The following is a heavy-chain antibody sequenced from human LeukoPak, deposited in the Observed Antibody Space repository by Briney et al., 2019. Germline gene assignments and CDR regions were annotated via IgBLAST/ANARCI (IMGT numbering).Heavy chain of an antibody. CDR2: ISSSSTYI. V-gene: IGHV3-21*01. D-gene: IGHD3-9*01. J-gene: IGHJ4*02. CDR1: GFTFSPFA. Sequence: GGSLRLSCAASGFTFSPFAMYWVRQAPGKGLEWVSSISSSSTYIYYADSVKGRFTISRDNAKNSLYLQMNSLRAEDTAVYYCARTRYYDILTGNILGSPPDYWGQGTLVTVSS. CDR3: ARTRYYDILTGNILGSPPDY.